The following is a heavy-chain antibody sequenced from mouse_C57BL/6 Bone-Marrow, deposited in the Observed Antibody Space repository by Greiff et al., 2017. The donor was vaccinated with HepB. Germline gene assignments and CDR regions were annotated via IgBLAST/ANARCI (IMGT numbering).Heavy chain of an antibody. V-gene: IGHV1-82*01. CDR1: GYAFSSSW. J-gene: IGHJ1*03. D-gene: IGHD1-1*01. CDR2: IYPGDGDT. Sequence: QVHVKQSGPELVKPGASVKISCKASGYAFSSSWMNWVKQRPGKGLEWIGRIYPGDGDTNYNGKFKGKATLTADKSSSTAYMQLSSLTSEDSAVYVCARSHPECYGSSYWYFDVWCTGTTVTVSA. CDR3: ARSHPECYGSSYWYFDV.